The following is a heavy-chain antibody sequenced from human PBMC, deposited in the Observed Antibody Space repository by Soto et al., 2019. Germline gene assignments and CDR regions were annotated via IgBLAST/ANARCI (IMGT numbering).Heavy chain of an antibody. CDR3: ARGRGYSYGVDEHYFDY. D-gene: IGHD5-18*01. CDR2: IYHSGTT. J-gene: IGHJ4*02. CDR1: GDSISSGYH. V-gene: IGHV4-38-2*01. Sequence: SETLSLTCAVSGDSISSGYHWAWIRQPPGKGLEWVASIYHSGTTYYNPSLTSRVTISVDRSKNQFSLKLSSVTAADTAVYYCARGRGYSYGVDEHYFDYWGQGSLVTVSS.